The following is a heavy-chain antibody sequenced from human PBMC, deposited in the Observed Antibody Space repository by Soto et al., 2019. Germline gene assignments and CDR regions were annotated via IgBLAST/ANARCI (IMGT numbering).Heavy chain of an antibody. V-gene: IGHV1-24*01. CDR3: ARADENYYGSGSYYKAFDY. CDR1: GYTLTELS. CDR2: FDPEDGET. D-gene: IGHD3-10*01. J-gene: IGHJ4*02. Sequence: ASVKVSCKVSGYTLTELSMHWVRQAPGKGLEWMGGFDPEDGETIYAQKFQGRVTMTEDTSTDTAYMELSSLRSEDTAVYYCARADENYYGSGSYYKAFDYWGQGTLVTVSS.